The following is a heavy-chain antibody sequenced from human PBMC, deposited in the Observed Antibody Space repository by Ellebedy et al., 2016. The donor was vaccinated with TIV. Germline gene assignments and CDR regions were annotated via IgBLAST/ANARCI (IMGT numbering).Heavy chain of an antibody. CDR1: GGTFSSYA. J-gene: IGHJ4*02. V-gene: IGHV1-69*13. CDR2: IIPIFGTA. Sequence: AASVKVSCKASGGTFSSYAISWVRQAPGQGLEWMGGIIPIFGTANYAQKFQGRVTITADESTSTAYMELSSLRSEDTAVYYCARDSYVWGSYRPLHYFDYWGQGTLVTVSS. CDR3: ARDSYVWGSYRPLHYFDY. D-gene: IGHD3-16*02.